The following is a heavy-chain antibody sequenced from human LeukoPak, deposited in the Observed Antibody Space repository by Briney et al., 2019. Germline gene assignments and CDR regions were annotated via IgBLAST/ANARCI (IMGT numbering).Heavy chain of an antibody. V-gene: IGHV6-1*01. D-gene: IGHD6-13*01. J-gene: IGHJ4*02. CDR1: GDSVSSNSAA. CDR2: TYYRSKWNY. CDR3: ARTGIAAGNTTYFDS. Sequence: SQTLSLTCAISGDSVSSNSAAWNWIRQSPSRGLEWLGRTYYRSKWNYDYAESVKSRVTFTPDTSKNQFSLQLTSVTPEETALYYCARTGIAAGNTTYFDSWGQGTLATVSS.